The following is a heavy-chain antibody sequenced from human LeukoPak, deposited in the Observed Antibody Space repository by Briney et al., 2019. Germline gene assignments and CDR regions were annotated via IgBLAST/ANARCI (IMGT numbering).Heavy chain of an antibody. Sequence: ASVKVSCKASGYTFTSYGINWVRQATGQGLEWMGWMNPNSGNTGYAQKFQGRVTMTRNTSISTAYMELSSLRSEDTAVYYCARGPKLYGGNPYFDYWGQGTLVTVSS. CDR2: MNPNSGNT. J-gene: IGHJ4*02. D-gene: IGHD4-23*01. CDR3: ARGPKLYGGNPYFDY. CDR1: GYTFTSYG. V-gene: IGHV1-8*02.